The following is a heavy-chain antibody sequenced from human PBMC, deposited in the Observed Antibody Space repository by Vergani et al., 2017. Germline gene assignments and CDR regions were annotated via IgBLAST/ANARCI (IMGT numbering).Heavy chain of an antibody. V-gene: IGHV3-9*01. D-gene: IGHD6-19*01. J-gene: IGHJ4*02. CDR3: VSGLSA. CDR2: ISWNSGSI. Sequence: EVQLVESGGGLVQPGRSLRLSCAASGFTFDDYAMHWVRQAPGKGLEWVSGISWNSGSIGYADSVKGRFNISRDNAKNSLYLQMNSLRAEDTALYYCVSGLSAWGQGTLVTVSS. CDR1: GFTFDDYA.